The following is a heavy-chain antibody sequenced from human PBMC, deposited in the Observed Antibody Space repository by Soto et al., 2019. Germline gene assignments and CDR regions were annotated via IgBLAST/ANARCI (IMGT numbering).Heavy chain of an antibody. J-gene: IGHJ4*02. Sequence: PSETLSLTCTVSGGSISSSSYYWGWIRQPPGKGLEWIGSIYYSGSTYYNPSLKSRVTISVDTSKNQFSLKLSSVTAADTAVYYCASRDRGDGYNYVFDYWGQGXLVTVSS. CDR2: IYYSGST. CDR1: GGSISSSSYY. CDR3: ASRDRGDGYNYVFDY. D-gene: IGHD5-12*01. V-gene: IGHV4-39*01.